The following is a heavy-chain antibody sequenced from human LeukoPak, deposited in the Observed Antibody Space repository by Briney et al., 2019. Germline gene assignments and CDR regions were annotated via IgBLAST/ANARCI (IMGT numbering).Heavy chain of an antibody. V-gene: IGHV1-69*10. J-gene: IGHJ4*02. CDR1: GGTFSSYA. Sequence: SVKVSCKASGGTFSSYAISWVRLAPGQGLEWMGGIIPIFGIANYAQKFQGRVTITADKSTSTAYMELSSLRSEDTAVYYCAGTYYYDSSGSYYFDYWGQGTLVTVSS. D-gene: IGHD3-22*01. CDR2: IIPIFGIA. CDR3: AGTYYYDSSGSYYFDY.